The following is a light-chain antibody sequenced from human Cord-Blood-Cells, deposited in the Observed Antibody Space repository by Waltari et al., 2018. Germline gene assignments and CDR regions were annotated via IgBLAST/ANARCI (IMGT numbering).Light chain of an antibody. Sequence: EIVMTQSPAPLSVSPGERATLSCRASQSVSSNLAWYQQKPGQAPRLLIYGASTRATGIPARVRGSGSGTEFTLTISSLQSEDFAVYCCQQYNNWPPITFGQGTRLEIK. J-gene: IGKJ5*01. CDR2: GAS. CDR1: QSVSSN. V-gene: IGKV3-15*01. CDR3: QQYNNWPPIT.